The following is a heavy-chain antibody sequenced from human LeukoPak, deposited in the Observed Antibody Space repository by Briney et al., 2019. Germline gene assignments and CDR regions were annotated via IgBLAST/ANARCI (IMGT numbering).Heavy chain of an antibody. CDR2: IRSKAYGGTT. CDR1: GFTFGDYV. D-gene: IGHD3-10*01. CDR3: SRGAGADY. V-gene: IGHV3-49*03. J-gene: IGHJ4*02. Sequence: GGSLRLSCSASGFTFGDYVMSWFRQAPGKGLEWVGFIRSKAYGGTTEYAASVKGRFTISRDDSKSIAYLQLNSLKTEDTALYYCSRGAGADYWGQGTLVTVSS.